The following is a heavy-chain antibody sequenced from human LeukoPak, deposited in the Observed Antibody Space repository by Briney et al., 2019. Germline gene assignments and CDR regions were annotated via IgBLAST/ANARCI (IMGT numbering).Heavy chain of an antibody. CDR1: GFTFSDYE. CDR2: ISSSGTTI. J-gene: IGHJ6*02. D-gene: IGHD3-10*01. CDR3: ARDPSYYYGSGNYRHYYGMDV. V-gene: IGHV3-48*03. Sequence: GGSLRLSCAASGFTFSDYEMNWVRQAPGKGLEWVSYISSSGTTIYYGDSVKGRFTISRDNAKNSLYLQMNSLTDEDTAVYYCARDPSYYYGSGNYRHYYGMDVRGQGTTVTVSS.